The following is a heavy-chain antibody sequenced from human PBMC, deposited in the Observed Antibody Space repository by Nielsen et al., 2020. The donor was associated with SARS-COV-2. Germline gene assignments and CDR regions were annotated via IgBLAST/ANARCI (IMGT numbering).Heavy chain of an antibody. V-gene: IGHV1-69*04. CDR3: VRSSGRAFRRGYYFDN. CDR1: GCTFSGRA. D-gene: IGHD3-3*01. J-gene: IGHJ4*02. CDR2: IIPILVKP. Sequence: SVKVSCKASGCTFSGRAINWVRQAPGQGLEWMGRIIPILVKPNYPQHFQGRVTITADKSTNTDHIELSSLTSEDPAEYYCVRSSGRAFRRGYYFDNWCLGTRVTVSS.